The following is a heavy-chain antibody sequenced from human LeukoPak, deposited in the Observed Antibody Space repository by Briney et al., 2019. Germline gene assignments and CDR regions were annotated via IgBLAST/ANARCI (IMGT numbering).Heavy chain of an antibody. CDR2: IKSDGSEI. CDR1: GFSFENSW. CDR3: ASASWIHLWSQNFDY. D-gene: IGHD5-18*01. J-gene: IGHJ4*02. Sequence: GGSLRLSCEGTGFSFENSWMNWVRQAPGKGLEWVANIKSDGSEIYYVDSVKGRFTISRDNAKNSLYLQMNSLRAEDTAVYYCASASWIHLWSQNFDYWGQGTLVTVSS. V-gene: IGHV3-7*05.